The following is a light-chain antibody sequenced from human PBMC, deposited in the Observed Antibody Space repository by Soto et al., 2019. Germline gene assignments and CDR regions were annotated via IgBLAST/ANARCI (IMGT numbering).Light chain of an antibody. V-gene: IGLV2-11*01. CDR1: SSDVGGYNY. CDR2: SVS. Sequence: QSALTQPPSASGSPGQSVTISCTGTSSDVGGYNYVSWYQQHPGKAPKLLLSSVSKRPSGVPDRFSGSKSGNTASLTISGLQAEDEADYYCCSYAGSYTYVFGTGTKLTVL. CDR3: CSYAGSYTYV. J-gene: IGLJ1*01.